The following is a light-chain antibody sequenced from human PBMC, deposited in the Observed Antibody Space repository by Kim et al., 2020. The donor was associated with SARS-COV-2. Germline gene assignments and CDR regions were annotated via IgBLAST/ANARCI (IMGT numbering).Light chain of an antibody. Sequence: ASVGDRVTITCRASQSISSWLAWYQQKTGKAPKLLIYDASSLESGVPSRFSGSGSGTEFTLTISSLQPDDFATYYCQQYNSYSGTFGGGTKVDIK. CDR1: QSISSW. J-gene: IGKJ4*01. CDR2: DAS. CDR3: QQYNSYSGT. V-gene: IGKV1-5*01.